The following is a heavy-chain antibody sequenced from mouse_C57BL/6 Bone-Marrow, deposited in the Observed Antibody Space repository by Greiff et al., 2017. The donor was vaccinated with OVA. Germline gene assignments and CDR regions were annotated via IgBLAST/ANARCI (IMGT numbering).Heavy chain of an antibody. Sequence: VQLQQPGAELVKPGASVKLSCKASGYTFTSYWMQWVKQRPGQGLEWIGEIDPSDSYTNYNQKFKGKATLTVDTSSSTAYMQLSSLTSEASAVYYCARHYYGSSYGWYFDVWGTGNAVTVSS. CDR1: GYTFTSYW. CDR2: IDPSDSYT. CDR3: ARHYYGSSYGWYFDV. D-gene: IGHD1-1*01. V-gene: IGHV1-50*01. J-gene: IGHJ1*03.